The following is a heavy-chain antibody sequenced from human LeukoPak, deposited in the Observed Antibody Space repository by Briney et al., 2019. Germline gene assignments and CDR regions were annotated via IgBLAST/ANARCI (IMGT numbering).Heavy chain of an antibody. Sequence: GGSLRLSCAASGFTFSSYWMHWVRQAPGKGLVWVSRINSDGISTSYADSVKGRFTISRDNAKNTLYLQMNSLRAEDTAVYYCARGGPIAAAGVYFDYWGQGTLVTVSS. J-gene: IGHJ4*02. CDR2: INSDGIST. CDR3: ARGGPIAAAGVYFDY. D-gene: IGHD6-13*01. CDR1: GFTFSSYW. V-gene: IGHV3-74*01.